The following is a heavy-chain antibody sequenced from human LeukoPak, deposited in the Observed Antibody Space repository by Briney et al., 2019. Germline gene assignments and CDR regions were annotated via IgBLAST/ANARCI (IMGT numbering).Heavy chain of an antibody. CDR3: VKGLVQTTMSYSVDY. CDR1: GFTFGKYW. J-gene: IGHJ4*02. D-gene: IGHD1-1*01. Sequence: GGSLRLSCVASGFTFGKYWMSWVRQAPGKGLEWVANIKLDGSEKNYVDSVKGRFTISRDNTKNSLYLQMNSLRAEDTAVYYCVKGLVQTTMSYSVDYWGQGALVTVSS. V-gene: IGHV3-7*01. CDR2: IKLDGSEK.